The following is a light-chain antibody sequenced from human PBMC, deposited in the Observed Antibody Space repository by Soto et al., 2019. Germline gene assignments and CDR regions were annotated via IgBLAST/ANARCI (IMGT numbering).Light chain of an antibody. Sequence: QSALTQPPSASGSPGQSVTISCTGTSSDVGGYNYVSWYHQHPGKAPKLMIYEVSKRPSGVPDRVSGSKSGNTAALTRSGLQAEDEADYYCSSYAGSNNLVFGGGTNLTFL. CDR1: SSDVGGYNY. J-gene: IGLJ2*01. V-gene: IGLV2-8*01. CDR2: EVS. CDR3: SSYAGSNNLV.